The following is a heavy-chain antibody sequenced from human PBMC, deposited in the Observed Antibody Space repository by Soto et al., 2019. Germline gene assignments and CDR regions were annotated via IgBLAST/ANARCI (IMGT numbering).Heavy chain of an antibody. CDR3: AGYCSGGSCYKREYDFDY. CDR2: ISYDGSNK. CDR1: GFTFSGFA. V-gene: IGHV3-30-3*01. J-gene: IGHJ4*02. Sequence: QVQLVESGGGVVQPGRSLRLSCAASGFTFSGFAMNWVRQAPGTGLEWVAAISYDGSNKYYADSVKGRFTISRDNSKNTLYLQMDSLRDEDTAVYYCAGYCSGGSCYKREYDFDYWGQGTLVTVSS. D-gene: IGHD2-15*01.